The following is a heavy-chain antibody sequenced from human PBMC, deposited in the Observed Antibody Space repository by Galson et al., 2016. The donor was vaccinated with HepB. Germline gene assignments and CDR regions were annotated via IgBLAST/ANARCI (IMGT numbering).Heavy chain of an antibody. V-gene: IGHV1-69*13. CDR1: GGTFITHA. Sequence: SVKVSCKAFGGTFITHAINWVRQAPGQGLEWMGTIIPNFGTTDYAQKLHGRVTITADESTDTAYMELSGLRSEDTAVYYCAHTYGRSGDSLTFDYWGQGTLVTVSS. CDR3: AHTYGRSGDSLTFDY. J-gene: IGHJ4*02. D-gene: IGHD2-15*01. CDR2: IIPNFGTT.